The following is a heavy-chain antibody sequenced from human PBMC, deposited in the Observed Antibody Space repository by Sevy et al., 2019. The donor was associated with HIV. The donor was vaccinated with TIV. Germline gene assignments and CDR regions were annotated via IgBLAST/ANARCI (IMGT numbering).Heavy chain of an antibody. D-gene: IGHD3-9*01. CDR3: VKDRIETILWSKGDWFDP. CDR2: LSNTNAGST. J-gene: IGHJ5*02. CDR1: GFTFSNYA. Sequence: GGSLRLSCSASGFTFSNYAMHWVRQAPGKRLEYVSGLSNTNAGSTYYTDSVNGRFTISRDNSKNTLYLQMSSLRTEDTAVYYCVKDRIETILWSKGDWFDPWGQGTLVTVSS. V-gene: IGHV3-64D*06.